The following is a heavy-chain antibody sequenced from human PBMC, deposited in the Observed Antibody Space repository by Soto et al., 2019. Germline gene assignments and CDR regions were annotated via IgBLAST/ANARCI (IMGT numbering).Heavy chain of an antibody. D-gene: IGHD3-10*01. J-gene: IGHJ6*02. CDR3: ASYYGSGSSWMNYYYYGMDV. CDR2: IYYSGST. CDR1: GGSISSSSYY. V-gene: IGHV4-39*01. Sequence: TSETLSLTCTVSGGSISSSSYYWGWIRRPPGKGLEWIGSIYYSGSTYYNQSLKSRVTISVDTSKNQFSLKLSSVTAADTAVYYCASYYGSGSSWMNYYYYGMDVWGQGTTVTVSS.